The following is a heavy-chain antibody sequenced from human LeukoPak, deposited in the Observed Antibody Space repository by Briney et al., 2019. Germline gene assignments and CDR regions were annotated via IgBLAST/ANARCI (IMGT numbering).Heavy chain of an antibody. J-gene: IGHJ4*02. CDR3: AQAWRWLQLNY. Sequence: GGSLRLSCAASGFTFSSYGMHWVRQAPGRGLEWVAVISYDGSNKYYADSVKGRFTISRDNSMNTLYLQMNSLRDEDTAVYYCAQAWRWLQLNYWGQGTLVTVSS. D-gene: IGHD5-24*01. V-gene: IGHV3-30*18. CDR1: GFTFSSYG. CDR2: ISYDGSNK.